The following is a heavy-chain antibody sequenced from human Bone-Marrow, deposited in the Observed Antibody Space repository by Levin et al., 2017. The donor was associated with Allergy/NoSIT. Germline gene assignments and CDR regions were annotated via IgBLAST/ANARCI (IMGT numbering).Heavy chain of an antibody. J-gene: IGHJ6*04. CDR1: AFTFSNYA. V-gene: IGHV3-30-3*01. D-gene: IGHD2-15*01. CDR2: ISYDGGTK. CDR3: ARDTARFCAGSCYSAMDV. Sequence: GGSLRLSCAASAFTFSNYAMHWVRQAPGKGLEWVAVISYDGGTKHYPDSVKGRFTISRDNSKNTLYLQMNSLRAEDTALYYCARDTARFCAGSCYSAMDVWGKGTTVTASS.